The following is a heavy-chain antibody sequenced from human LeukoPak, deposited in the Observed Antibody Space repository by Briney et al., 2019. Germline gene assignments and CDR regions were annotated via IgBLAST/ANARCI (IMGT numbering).Heavy chain of an antibody. CDR1: GGSISSSSYY. Sequence: SETLSLTCTVSGGSISSSSYYWGWIRQPPGQGLEWIGSIYYSGSTYYNPSLKSRVTISVDTSKNQFSLKLSSVTAADTAVYYCARHQRWLHFHDYWGQGTLVTVSS. J-gene: IGHJ4*02. CDR3: ARHQRWLHFHDY. D-gene: IGHD5-24*01. CDR2: IYYSGST. V-gene: IGHV4-39*01.